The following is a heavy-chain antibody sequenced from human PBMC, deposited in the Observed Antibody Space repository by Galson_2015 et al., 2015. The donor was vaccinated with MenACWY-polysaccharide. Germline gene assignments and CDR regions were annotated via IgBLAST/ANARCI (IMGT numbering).Heavy chain of an antibody. J-gene: IGHJ4*02. CDR1: GFTFNRHV. Sequence: SLRLSCAASGFTFNRHVMNWVRQAPGKGLEWVSGIADYGGSTYYADSVKGRFTISRDNSKNTLYLEMSSLRADDTAVYYCARGYCSSNECYTHYGLDYWGQGALVTVSP. V-gene: IGHV3-23*01. CDR2: IADYGGST. CDR3: ARGYCSSNECYTHYGLDY. D-gene: IGHD2-2*01.